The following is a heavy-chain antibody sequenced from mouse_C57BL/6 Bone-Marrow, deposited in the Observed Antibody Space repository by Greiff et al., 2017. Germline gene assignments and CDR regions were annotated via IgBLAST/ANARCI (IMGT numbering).Heavy chain of an antibody. J-gene: IGHJ4*01. Sequence: VQLQQSGTVLARPGASVKMSCKTSGYTFTSYWMHWVKQRPGQGLAWIGAIYPGNSDTSYNQKFKGKAKLTAVTSASTAYMELSSLTNEDSAVYYCTRSGGYDGDYYAMDYWGQGTSVTVSS. CDR3: TRSGGYDGDYYAMDY. V-gene: IGHV1-5*01. CDR1: GYTFTSYW. D-gene: IGHD2-2*01. CDR2: IYPGNSDT.